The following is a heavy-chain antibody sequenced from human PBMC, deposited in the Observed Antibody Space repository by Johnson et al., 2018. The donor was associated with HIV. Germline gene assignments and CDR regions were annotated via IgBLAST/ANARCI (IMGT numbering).Heavy chain of an antibody. Sequence: VQLVESGGGLVQPGGSLRLSCAASGFTVSTNYLTWVRQAPGKGLEWISYISSSGSTIYSAASVKGRFTISRDNAKNSLYLQMNSLRAEDTAVYYCARSKDCSGGSCPDAFDIWGQGTMLIVSS. CDR1: GFTVSTNY. CDR2: ISSSGSTI. J-gene: IGHJ3*02. D-gene: IGHD2-15*01. CDR3: ARSKDCSGGSCPDAFDI. V-gene: IGHV3-48*03.